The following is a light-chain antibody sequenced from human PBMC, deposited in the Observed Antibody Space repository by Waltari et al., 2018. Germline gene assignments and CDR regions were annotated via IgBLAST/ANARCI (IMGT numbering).Light chain of an antibody. CDR2: KAS. CDR1: QSISNW. J-gene: IGKJ4*01. CDR3: QQYNSYSLLT. Sequence: DIQMTQSPSTLSAPVGDRVTITCRASQSISNWLAWYQQKPGKAPKLLIYKASTLESGVPSRFSCSGSGTEFTLTISSLQPDDFATYYCQQYNSYSLLTFGGGTKVEIK. V-gene: IGKV1-5*03.